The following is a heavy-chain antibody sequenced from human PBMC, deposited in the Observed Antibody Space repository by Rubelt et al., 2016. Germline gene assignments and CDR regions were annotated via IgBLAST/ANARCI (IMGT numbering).Heavy chain of an antibody. V-gene: IGHV5-10-1*03. D-gene: IGHD6-13*01. CDR2: IDPSDSYI. CDR3: GRGNSWYPL. Sequence: EVQLVQSGAEVKKPGESLRISCKGSGYNFTTYWISWVRQTPGKGLEWMARIDPSDSYINYSPSFQGHVTISADKSIITAYLQWSSLKASDTAMYYCGRGNSWYPLWGQGTLVTVSS. CDR1: GYNFTTYW. J-gene: IGHJ4*02.